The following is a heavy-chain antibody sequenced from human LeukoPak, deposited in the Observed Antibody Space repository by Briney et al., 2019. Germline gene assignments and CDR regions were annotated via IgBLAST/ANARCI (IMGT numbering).Heavy chain of an antibody. CDR2: ISGSAGST. D-gene: IGHD5-18*01. V-gene: IGHV3-23*01. J-gene: IGHJ6*03. CDR3: AKPKMVTDYYYYMDV. CDR1: GFTFSSYA. Sequence: GGSLRLSCAASGFTFSSYAMSWVRQAPGKGLQWVSAISGSAGSTYYADSVRGRFTISRDNSKNTLYLQMNSLRAEDTAVYYCAKPKMVTDYYYYMDVWGKGTTVTVSS.